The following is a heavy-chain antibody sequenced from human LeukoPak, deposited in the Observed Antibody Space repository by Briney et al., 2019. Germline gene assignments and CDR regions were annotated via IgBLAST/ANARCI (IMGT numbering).Heavy chain of an antibody. CDR2: IISSSSAI. D-gene: IGHD3-10*01. J-gene: IGHJ4*02. V-gene: IGHV3-48*04. CDR3: ARDQGERWFGESRFDY. CDR1: GFIFSCYS. Sequence: GGSLRLSCAAPGFIFSCYSMNWVRQAPGKGLEWISCIISSSSAIYHADSVKGRFTISRDNAKNSLYLQMTSLRAEDTAVYYCARDQGERWFGESRFDYWGQGILVTVSS.